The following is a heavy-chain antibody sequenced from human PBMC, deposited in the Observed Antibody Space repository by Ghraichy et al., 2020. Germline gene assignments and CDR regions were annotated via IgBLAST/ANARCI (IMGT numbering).Heavy chain of an antibody. CDR3: TRIVVVFPGDGIDY. J-gene: IGHJ4*02. V-gene: IGHV3-49*04. Sequence: GGSLRLSCTASGFTFGDYAMSWVRQAPGKGLEWVGFIRSKAYGGTTEYAASVKGRFTISRDDSKSIAYLQMNSLKTEDTAVYYCTRIVVVFPGDGIDYWGQGTLVTVSS. CDR2: IRSKAYGGTT. CDR1: GFTFGDYA. D-gene: IGHD3-22*01.